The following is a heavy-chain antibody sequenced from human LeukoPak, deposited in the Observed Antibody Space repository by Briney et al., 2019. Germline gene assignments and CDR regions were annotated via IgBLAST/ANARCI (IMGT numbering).Heavy chain of an antibody. J-gene: IGHJ6*03. CDR3: ARDPSYRYYTDV. CDR2: INPKNGGT. D-gene: IGHD3-10*01. CDR1: GYTFTTYY. Sequence: GASVKVSCKPSGYTFTTYYLHWVRQAPGQGLEWMGWINPKNGGTNYAQKFQGRVTMTRDTSINIAYMELSGLTSDDTAVYYCARDPSYRYYTDVSGIGTTVTVSS. V-gene: IGHV1-2*02.